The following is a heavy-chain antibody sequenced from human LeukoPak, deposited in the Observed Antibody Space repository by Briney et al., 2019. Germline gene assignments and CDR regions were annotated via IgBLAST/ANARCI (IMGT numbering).Heavy chain of an antibody. Sequence: KRGESLKISCKGSGYSFTTYWITWVRQMPGKGLEWMGIIYPRDSDPRYSPSFQGQVTISADKSISTAYLQWSSLKASDAAMYYCARHDSSGYYQYYFDYWGQGTLVTVSS. CDR3: ARHDSSGYYQYYFDY. J-gene: IGHJ4*02. CDR1: GYSFTTYW. CDR2: IYPRDSDP. V-gene: IGHV5-51*01. D-gene: IGHD3-22*01.